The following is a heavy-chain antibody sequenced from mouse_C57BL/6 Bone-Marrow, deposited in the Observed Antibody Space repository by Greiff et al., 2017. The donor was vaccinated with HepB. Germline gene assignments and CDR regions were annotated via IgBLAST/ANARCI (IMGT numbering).Heavy chain of an antibody. Sequence: QVQLQQPGAELVRPGSSVKLSCKASGYTFTSYWMDWVKQRPGQGLEWIGNIYPSDSETHYNQKFKDKATLTVDKSSSTAYMQLSSLTSEDSAVYYCARGGFLYYYAMDYWGQGTSVTVSS. CDR2: IYPSDSET. CDR3: ARGGFLYYYAMDY. D-gene: IGHD6-5*01. J-gene: IGHJ4*01. CDR1: GYTFTSYW. V-gene: IGHV1-61*01.